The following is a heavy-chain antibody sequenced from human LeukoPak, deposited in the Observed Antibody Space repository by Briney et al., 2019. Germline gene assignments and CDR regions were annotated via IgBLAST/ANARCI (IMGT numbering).Heavy chain of an antibody. Sequence: GASVKVSCKASGYTFTSYYMHWVRQAPGQGLEWTGIINPSGGSTSYAQKFQGRVTMTRDTSTSTVYMELSSLRSADTAVYYCASAYCGGDCYSPEEEYYYYGMDVWGKGTTVTVSS. D-gene: IGHD2-21*02. J-gene: IGHJ6*04. CDR3: ASAYCGGDCYSPEEEYYYYGMDV. CDR1: GYTFTSYY. V-gene: IGHV1-46*01. CDR2: INPSGGST.